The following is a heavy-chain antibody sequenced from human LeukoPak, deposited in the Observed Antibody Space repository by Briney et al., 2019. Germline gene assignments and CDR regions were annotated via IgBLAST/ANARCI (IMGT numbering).Heavy chain of an antibody. Sequence: PSETLSLTCAAYGGSFSGYYWSWIRQPPGKGLEWIGEINHNGGTNYNPSLKSRVTISVDTSKNQFSLKVSSVTAADTAVYYCARHLRTGRFDPWGQGTLVTVSS. CDR3: ARHLRTGRFDP. J-gene: IGHJ5*02. CDR1: GGSFSGYY. V-gene: IGHV4-34*01. D-gene: IGHD1-1*01. CDR2: INHNGGT.